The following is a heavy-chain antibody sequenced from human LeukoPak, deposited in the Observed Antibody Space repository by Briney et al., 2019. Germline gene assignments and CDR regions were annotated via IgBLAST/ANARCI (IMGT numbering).Heavy chain of an antibody. CDR1: GYTFTSYD. Sequence: GASVEGSCKASGYTFTSYDINWVRQATGQGLEWMGRINPNSGGTNYAQKFQGRVTMTRDTSISTAYMELSRLRSDDTAVYYCARDYSSSWYYWGQGTLVTVSS. CDR3: ARDYSSSWYY. CDR2: INPNSGGT. J-gene: IGHJ4*02. V-gene: IGHV1-2*06. D-gene: IGHD6-13*01.